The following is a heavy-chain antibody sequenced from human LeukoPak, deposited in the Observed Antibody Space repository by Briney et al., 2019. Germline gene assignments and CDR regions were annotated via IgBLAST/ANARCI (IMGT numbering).Heavy chain of an antibody. J-gene: IGHJ4*02. Sequence: ASVKVSCKASGGTFKNYGINWVRQAPGQGLEWMGRINPNSGGTNYAQKFQGRVTMTRDTSISTAYMELSRLRSDDTAVYHCARGDSSGYLNYFDYWGQGTLVTVSS. CDR3: ARGDSSGYLNYFDY. CDR2: INPNSGGT. V-gene: IGHV1-2*06. D-gene: IGHD3-22*01. CDR1: GGTFKNYG.